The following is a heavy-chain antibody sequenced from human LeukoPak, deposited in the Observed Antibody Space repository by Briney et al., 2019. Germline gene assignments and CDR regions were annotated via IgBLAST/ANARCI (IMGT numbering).Heavy chain of an antibody. J-gene: IGHJ4*02. V-gene: IGHV4-4*07. CDR2: IYTSGST. CDR1: GGSLSSYY. CDR3: AKSSYYYDSSGYYSVGYFDY. D-gene: IGHD3-22*01. Sequence: PSETLSLTCTVSGGSLSSYYWSWIRQPAGKGLEGIGRIYTSGSTNYNPSLKSRVTISVDTSKNQFSLKLSSVTAADTAVYYCAKSSYYYDSSGYYSVGYFDYWGQGTLVTVSS.